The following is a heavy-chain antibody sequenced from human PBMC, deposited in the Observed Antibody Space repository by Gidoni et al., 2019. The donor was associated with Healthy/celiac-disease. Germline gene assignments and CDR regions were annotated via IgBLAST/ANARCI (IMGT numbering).Heavy chain of an antibody. Sequence: EVQLVESGGGLVKPGGSLRLSCAASGFTFSSYSMNWVRQAPGKGLEWVSSISSSSSYIYYADSVKGRFTISRDNAKNSLYLQMNSLRAEDTAVYYCAVGVRFGDGMDVWGQGTTVTVSS. V-gene: IGHV3-21*01. CDR2: ISSSSSYI. J-gene: IGHJ6*02. CDR3: AVGVRFGDGMDV. D-gene: IGHD3-16*01. CDR1: GFTFSSYS.